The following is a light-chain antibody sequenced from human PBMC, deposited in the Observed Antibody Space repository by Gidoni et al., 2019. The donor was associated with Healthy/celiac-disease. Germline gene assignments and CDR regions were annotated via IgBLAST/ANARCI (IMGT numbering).Light chain of an antibody. CDR1: KLGDKY. J-gene: IGLJ2*01. CDR3: QVWDRSTAV. CDR2: QAS. Sequence: SYELTQPPSGSVAPGQTASITYSGDKLGDKYARWYQQKPGQSPVLVIYQASKRPPVIPERFSGSNSGTTATLTISGTQAMDEADYYCQVWDRSTAVFGGGTKLTVL. V-gene: IGLV3-1*01.